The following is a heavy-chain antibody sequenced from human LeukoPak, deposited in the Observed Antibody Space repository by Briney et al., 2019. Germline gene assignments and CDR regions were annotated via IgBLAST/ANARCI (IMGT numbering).Heavy chain of an antibody. J-gene: IGHJ4*02. CDR2: ISPCGGST. CDR3: ANYCSGGSGRPCYSGYY. Sequence: GGSLRLSCAASGFSFSSYAMSWVRLAPGKGLELVSTISPCGGSTYYADSVKGRFTISRDFSKNTLYLQMNSLRTEDTAVYYCANYCSGGSGRPCYSGYYWGQGTLVTVSS. V-gene: IGHV3-23*01. D-gene: IGHD2-15*01. CDR1: GFSFSSYA.